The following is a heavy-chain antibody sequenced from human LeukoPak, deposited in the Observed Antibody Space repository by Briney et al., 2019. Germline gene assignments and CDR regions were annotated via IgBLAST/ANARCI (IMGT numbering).Heavy chain of an antibody. D-gene: IGHD3-10*01. CDR1: GGSISSGGYY. CDR2: IYYSGST. CDR3: ARGIGSSGIRWFDP. J-gene: IGHJ5*02. Sequence: PSKTLSLTCTVSGGSISSGGYYWSWIRQHPGKGLEWIGYIYYSGSTYYNPSLKSRVTISVDTSKNQFSLKQSSVTAADTAVYYCARGIGSSGIRWFDPWGQGTLVTVSS. V-gene: IGHV4-31*03.